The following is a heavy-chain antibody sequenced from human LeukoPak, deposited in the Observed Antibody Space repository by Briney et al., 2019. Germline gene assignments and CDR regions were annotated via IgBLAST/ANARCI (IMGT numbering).Heavy chain of an antibody. V-gene: IGHV4-4*02. D-gene: IGHD5-18*01. J-gene: IGHJ6*03. CDR3: ARTTEGGYTYDYFYYYYMDV. Sequence: PSGTLSLTCAVSGGSISSSNWWTWVRQSPGKGLEWIGEIYHSGSTNYNPSLKSRITISVDKSKNHFSLKLSSVTAADTAVYYCARTTEGGYTYDYFYYYYMDVWGKGTTVTISS. CDR2: IYHSGST. CDR1: GGSISSSNW.